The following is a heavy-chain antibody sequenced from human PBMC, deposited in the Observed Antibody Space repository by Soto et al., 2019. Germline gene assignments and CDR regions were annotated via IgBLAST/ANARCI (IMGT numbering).Heavy chain of an antibody. CDR2: IASYSGDI. CDR3: ARRNDYVDY. J-gene: IGHJ4*02. Sequence: ASVKVSCKTSGYKFTLYGITWVRQAPGQGLEWLGWIASYSGDIKYAQNFQGRLTMTTDTSTGTAYMELRNLRSDDTAVYYCARRNDYVDYWGQGTLVTVSS. V-gene: IGHV1-18*01. D-gene: IGHD2-8*01. CDR1: GYKFTLYG.